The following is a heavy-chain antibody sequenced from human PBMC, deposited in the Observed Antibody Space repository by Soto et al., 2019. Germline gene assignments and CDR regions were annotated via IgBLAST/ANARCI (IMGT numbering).Heavy chain of an antibody. Sequence: GGSLRLSCAASGFTFSSYAMHWVRQAPGKGLEYVSAISSNGGSTYYANSVKGRFTISRDNSKNTLYLQMGSLRAEDMAVYYCARGNYDILTYYMDVWGKGTTVXXXS. J-gene: IGHJ6*03. D-gene: IGHD3-9*01. CDR1: GFTFSSYA. V-gene: IGHV3-64*01. CDR2: ISSNGGST. CDR3: ARGNYDILTYYMDV.